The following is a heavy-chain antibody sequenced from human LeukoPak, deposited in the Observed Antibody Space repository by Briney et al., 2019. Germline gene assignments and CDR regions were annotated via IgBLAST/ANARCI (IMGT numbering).Heavy chain of an antibody. CDR3: ARISGFAESPDY. CDR1: GGSVSSSSYY. J-gene: IGHJ4*02. CDR2: LYYTGST. V-gene: IGHV4-39*01. D-gene: IGHD3-10*01. Sequence: PSETLSLTCTVSGGSVSSSSYYWGWIRQPPGKGLEWIGSLYYTGSTYYNPPLKSRVTISVDRSNNQFSLKLNYVTVADTAVYYCARISGFAESPDYWGQGALVTVSS.